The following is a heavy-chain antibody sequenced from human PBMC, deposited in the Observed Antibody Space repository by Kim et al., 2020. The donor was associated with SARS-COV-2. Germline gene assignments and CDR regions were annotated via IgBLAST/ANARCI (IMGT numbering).Heavy chain of an antibody. D-gene: IGHD3-3*01. CDR3: AKIGVVLRFLEWSLIDY. Sequence: GGSLRLSCAASGFTFSSYAMSWVRQAPGKGLEWVSAISGSGGSTYYADSVKGRFTISRDNSKNTLYLQMNSLRAEDTAVYYCAKIGVVLRFLEWSLIDYWGQGTLVTVSS. CDR1: GFTFSSYA. CDR2: ISGSGGST. J-gene: IGHJ4*02. V-gene: IGHV3-23*01.